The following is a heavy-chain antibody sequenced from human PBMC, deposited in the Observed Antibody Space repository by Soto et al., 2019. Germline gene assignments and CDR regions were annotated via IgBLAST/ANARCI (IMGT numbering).Heavy chain of an antibody. CDR1: GGSISSYY. D-gene: IGHD6-6*01. Sequence: QVQLQESGPGLVKPSETLSLTCTVSGGSISSYYWSWIRQPPGKGLEWIGYIYYSGSTNYNPSLKSRVTISVDTSKNQFSLKLSSVTAADTAVYYCARWREDEYSSSSLDYWGQGTLVTVSS. CDR3: ARWREDEYSSSSLDY. CDR2: IYYSGST. J-gene: IGHJ4*02. V-gene: IGHV4-59*01.